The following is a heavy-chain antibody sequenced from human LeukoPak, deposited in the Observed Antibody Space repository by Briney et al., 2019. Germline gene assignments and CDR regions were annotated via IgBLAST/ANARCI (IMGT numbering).Heavy chain of an antibody. CDR3: AKDTDVVVPEYFQY. CDR2: IRCSGGST. CDR1: GFTFTSYA. D-gene: IGHD2-15*01. V-gene: IGHV3-23*01. Sequence: GGSLRLSCAASGFTFTSYAMNWVRQAPGKGLEGVSAIRCSGGSTYYADSVKGRFTVSRDHSENTLFLQMNSMRAEDTAIYYCAKDTDVVVPEYFQYWGQGTLVTVSS. J-gene: IGHJ1*01.